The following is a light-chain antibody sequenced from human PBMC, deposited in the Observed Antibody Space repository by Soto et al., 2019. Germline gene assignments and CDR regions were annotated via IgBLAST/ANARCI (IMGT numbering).Light chain of an antibody. V-gene: IGLV1-40*01. CDR2: GNS. CDR3: QSYDLSLRNYV. CDR1: SSNIGANYD. Sequence: QSVLTQPPSVSGAPGQRVTISCTGSSSNIGANYDVHWYQQRPGTAPKLLIFGNSNRPSGVPDRFSGSKSGTSASLAITGLQADDEGDYYCQSYDLSLRNYVFGSGTKLTVL. J-gene: IGLJ1*01.